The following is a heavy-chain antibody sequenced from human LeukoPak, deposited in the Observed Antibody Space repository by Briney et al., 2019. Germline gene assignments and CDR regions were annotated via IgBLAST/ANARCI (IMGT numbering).Heavy chain of an antibody. V-gene: IGHV4-39*01. CDR1: GGSISSNSYY. Sequence: SETLSLTCTVSGGSISSNSYYWGWILQPPGNSLQWIGSIYYSGSTYYNPSLKSRVTISVDTSKNQFSLKLSSVTAADTAVYYCARLGYYGSGSLIDYFDYWGQGTLVTVSS. CDR2: IYYSGST. J-gene: IGHJ4*02. D-gene: IGHD3-10*01. CDR3: ARLGYYGSGSLIDYFDY.